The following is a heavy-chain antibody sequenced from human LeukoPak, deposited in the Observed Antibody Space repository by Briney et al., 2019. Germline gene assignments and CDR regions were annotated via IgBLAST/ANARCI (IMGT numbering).Heavy chain of an antibody. Sequence: GGSLRLSCAASGFTFSDYNMNWVRQAPGKGLEWVSSITGRSSYTHNADSVKGRFAISRDNTKNSLFLQMNSLRAEDTADYYCARDGSSHGFFDFWGQGTLVTVSS. CDR1: GFTFSDYN. CDR3: ARDGSSHGFFDF. D-gene: IGHD5-24*01. CDR2: ITGRSSYT. J-gene: IGHJ4*02. V-gene: IGHV3-21*06.